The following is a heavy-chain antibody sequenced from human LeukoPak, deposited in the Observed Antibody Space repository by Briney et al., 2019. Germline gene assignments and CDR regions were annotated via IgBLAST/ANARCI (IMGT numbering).Heavy chain of an antibody. D-gene: IGHD1-26*01. Sequence: SETPSLTCTVSGGSISSYYWSWIRQPAGKGLEWIGRIYTSGSTNYNPSLKSRVTISVDKSKNQFSLKLSSVTAADTAVYYCATGGYSGSYPDGYWGQGTLVTVSS. CDR1: GGSISSYY. CDR2: IYTSGST. V-gene: IGHV4-4*07. J-gene: IGHJ4*02. CDR3: ATGGYSGSYPDGY.